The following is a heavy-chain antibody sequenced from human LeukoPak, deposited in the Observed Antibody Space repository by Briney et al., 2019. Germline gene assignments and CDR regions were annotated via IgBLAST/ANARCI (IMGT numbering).Heavy chain of an antibody. J-gene: IGHJ4*02. V-gene: IGHV3-21*01. D-gene: IGHD6-13*01. CDR3: ARRGTKSKAAAGPIDY. CDR2: ISSSSSYI. Sequence: PGGSLRLSCAASGFTFNSYSMNWFRQAPGKGLEWVSSISSSSSYIYYADSVKGRFTISRDNAKNSLYLQMNSLRAEDTAVYYCARRGTKSKAAAGPIDYWGQGTLVTVSS. CDR1: GFTFNSYS.